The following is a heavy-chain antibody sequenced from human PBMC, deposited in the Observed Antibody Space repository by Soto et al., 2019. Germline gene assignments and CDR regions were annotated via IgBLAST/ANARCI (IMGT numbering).Heavy chain of an antibody. CDR2: ISSSSSTI. CDR3: ARGDILTGYYPPNWFDP. CDR1: GFTFSSYS. V-gene: IGHV3-48*01. Sequence: GGSLRLSCAASGFTFSSYSMNWVRQAPGKGLEWVSYISSSSSTIYYSDSVKGRFTISRDNAKNSLYLQMSSLKASDTAMYYCARGDILTGYYPPNWFDPWGQGTLVTVSS. D-gene: IGHD3-9*01. J-gene: IGHJ5*02.